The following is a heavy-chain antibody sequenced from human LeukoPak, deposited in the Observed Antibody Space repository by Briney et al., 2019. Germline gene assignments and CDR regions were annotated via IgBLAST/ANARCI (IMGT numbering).Heavy chain of an antibody. J-gene: IGHJ4*02. CDR3: VGRPWNFDY. CDR1: GFNFNHAW. CDR2: IKSKNDGGTT. V-gene: IGHV3-15*05. Sequence: GGSLRLSCAASGFNFNHAWMTWVRQAPGKGLEWVGRIKSKNDGGTTDFAAPVKGRFTISRDDSKRMMFLEMNGLKTEDTAVYYCVGRPWNFDYWGQGTLVTVSS. D-gene: IGHD1-1*01.